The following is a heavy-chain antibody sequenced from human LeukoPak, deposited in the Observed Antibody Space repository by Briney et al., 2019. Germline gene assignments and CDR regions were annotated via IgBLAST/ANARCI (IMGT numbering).Heavy chain of an antibody. D-gene: IGHD3-22*01. CDR3: AGPLLTYYSDSSAYS. V-gene: IGHV4-39*01. CDR2: IYYSGST. CDR1: GGSISSSNYY. Sequence: SETLSLTCSVSGGSISSSNYYWGWIRQPPGKGLEWIGIIYYSGSTSYNPSLKSRVTISIDTSKNQFSLKLTSVTAADTAVYYCAGPLLTYYSDSSAYSWGQGTLATVSS. J-gene: IGHJ4*02.